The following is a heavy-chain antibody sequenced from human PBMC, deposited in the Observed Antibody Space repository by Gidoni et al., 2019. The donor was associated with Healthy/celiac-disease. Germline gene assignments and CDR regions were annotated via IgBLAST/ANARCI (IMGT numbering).Heavy chain of an antibody. CDR3: ASPVGYCSSTSCSPIDY. CDR2: IYYSGST. J-gene: IGHJ4*02. CDR1: GASIISSSYY. Sequence: QLQLQESAPGLVKPSEPLSLTCTVSGASIISSSYYWGWIRQPPGKGLEWIGSIYYSGSTYYNPSLKSRVTISVDTSKNQFSLKLSSVTAADTAVYYCASPVGYCSSTSCSPIDYWGQGTLVTVSS. D-gene: IGHD2-2*01. V-gene: IGHV4-39*01.